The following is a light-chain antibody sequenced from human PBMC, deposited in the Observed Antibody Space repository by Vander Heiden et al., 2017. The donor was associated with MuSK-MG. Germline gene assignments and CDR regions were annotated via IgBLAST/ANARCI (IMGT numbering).Light chain of an antibody. CDR3: SLALPTPWT. Sequence: DIVMTQSPLSLPVTPGEPASISCRSSQSLLHSNGYNYLDWYLQKPGQSPQLLIYLGSNRASAVPDRFNGSGSGRDFTLKISRVEAEDLGVSYCSLALPTPWTFGPGTKVEIK. CDR2: LGS. CDR1: QSLLHSNGYNY. V-gene: IGKV2-28*01. J-gene: IGKJ1*01.